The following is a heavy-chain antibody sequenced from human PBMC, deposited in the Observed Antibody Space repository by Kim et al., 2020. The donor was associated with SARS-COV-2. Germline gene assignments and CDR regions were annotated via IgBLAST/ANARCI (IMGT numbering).Heavy chain of an antibody. CDR2: ISWNSGSI. CDR3: AKVESTTTDAFDI. V-gene: IGHV3-9*01. CDR1: GFTFGDYA. Sequence: GGSLRLSCAASGFTFGDYAMHWVRQAPGKGLEWVSGISWNSGSIGYADSVKGRFTISRDNAKNSLYLQMNSLRAEDTALYYCAKVESTTTDAFDIWGQGTMVTVSS. J-gene: IGHJ3*02. D-gene: IGHD1-26*01.